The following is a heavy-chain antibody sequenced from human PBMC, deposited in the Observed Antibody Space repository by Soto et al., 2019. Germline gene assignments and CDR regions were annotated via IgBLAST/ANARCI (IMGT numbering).Heavy chain of an antibody. Sequence: EVQLLESGGGLVQPGGSLRLSCAASGFTFSSYAMSWVRQAPGKGLEWVSAISGSGGSTYYADSVKGRFTISRDNAKNTLYLQMNSLRAEDPAVYYCVLWPPYYFAYWGQGTLVTVYS. CDR2: ISGSGGST. CDR1: GFTFSSYA. V-gene: IGHV3-23*01. J-gene: IGHJ4*02. D-gene: IGHD3-10*01. CDR3: VLWPPYYFAY.